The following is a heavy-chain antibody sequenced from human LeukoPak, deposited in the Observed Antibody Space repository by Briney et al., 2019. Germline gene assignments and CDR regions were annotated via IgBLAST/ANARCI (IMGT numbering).Heavy chain of an antibody. CDR1: GFTFSRYG. Sequence: GGSLRLSCAASGFTFSRYGMHWVRQAPGKGLEWVAFIRYDGSNKYYADSVKGRIIISRDNSKNTLYLQMNSLRPEDTAVYYCARDRRHYYYMDVWGKGTTVTVSS. CDR3: ARDRRHYYYMDV. V-gene: IGHV3-30*02. CDR2: IRYDGSNK. J-gene: IGHJ6*03.